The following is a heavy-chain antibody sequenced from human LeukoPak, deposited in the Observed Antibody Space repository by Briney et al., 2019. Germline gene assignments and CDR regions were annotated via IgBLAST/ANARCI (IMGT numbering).Heavy chain of an antibody. D-gene: IGHD4-23*01. CDR1: GFTFSSYS. CDR2: ISSSSSYI. Sequence: GGSLRLSCAASGFTFSSYSMNWVRQAPGKGLEWVSSISSSSSYIYYADSVKGRFTISRDNAKSSLYLQMNSLRAEDTAVYYCARPNSYYYYYYMDVWGKGTTVTVSS. V-gene: IGHV3-21*01. J-gene: IGHJ6*03. CDR3: ARPNSYYYYYYMDV.